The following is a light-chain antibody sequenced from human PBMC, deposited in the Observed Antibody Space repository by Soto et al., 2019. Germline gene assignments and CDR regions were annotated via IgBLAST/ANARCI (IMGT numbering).Light chain of an antibody. CDR3: QQSDSTPYT. CDR2: DAS. CDR1: QSIINY. V-gene: IGKV1-39*01. J-gene: IGKJ2*01. Sequence: DIQMNHSPSSLSASVGDRVTITCRASQSIINYLNWYQQKPGKAPNLLIYDASSLLSGVPSRFSGSGSGPDFNLTISSMQPEDFSIYYSQQSDSTPYTFGQGTKRES.